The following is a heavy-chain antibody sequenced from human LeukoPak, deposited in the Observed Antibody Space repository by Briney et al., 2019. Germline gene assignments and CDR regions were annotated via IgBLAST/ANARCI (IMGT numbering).Heavy chain of an antibody. D-gene: IGHD3-10*01. CDR1: GFTFRNCA. CDR2: ISGTGYNT. J-gene: IGHJ4*02. CDR3: AKHVSGSLYYFDY. V-gene: IGHV3-23*01. Sequence: GGSLRLSCAASGFTFRNCAMSWVRQAPGKGLEWVSGISGTGYNTYYADSVKGRFTISRDNSKNTLYLQMNSLGAEDTAVYYCAKHVSGSLYYFDYWGQRTLVTVSS.